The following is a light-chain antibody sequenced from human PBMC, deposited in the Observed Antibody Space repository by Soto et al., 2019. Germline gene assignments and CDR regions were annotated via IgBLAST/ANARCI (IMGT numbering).Light chain of an antibody. Sequence: QSVLTQPPSVSGATGQRVTISCTGSRSHLGAGYDVHGYQHFPGTCPKHITRANTDRPSGVPDRFSGSKSGTSASLAIAGLQAQDESDYNCQSYDSTLSAPIFGGGTKLTVL. CDR3: QSYDSTLSAPI. CDR1: RSHLGAGYD. V-gene: IGLV1-40*01. CDR2: ANT. J-gene: IGLJ2*01.